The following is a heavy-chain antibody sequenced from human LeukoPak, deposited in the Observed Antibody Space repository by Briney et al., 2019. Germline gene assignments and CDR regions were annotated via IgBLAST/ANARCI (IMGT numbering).Heavy chain of an antibody. V-gene: IGHV4-39*01. J-gene: IGHJ5*02. D-gene: IGHD3-10*01. CDR3: ARQPKSCARGVFITGKACWFDP. CDR1: GDSISSGLYY. Sequence: SETLSLTCTVSGDSISSGLYYWGWIRRTPGKGLEWIGSIYYSGNTYYNPSLKSRMSISIDTSNNQFSLRLTSVTAADTAVYYCARQPKSCARGVFITGKACWFDPWGQGTLVTVSS. CDR2: IYYSGNT.